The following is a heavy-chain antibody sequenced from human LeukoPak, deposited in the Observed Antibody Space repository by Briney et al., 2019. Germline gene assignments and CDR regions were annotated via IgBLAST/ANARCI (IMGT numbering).Heavy chain of an antibody. CDR1: GFTFSNYA. Sequence: QPGGSLRLSCAASGFTFSNYAMTWVRQAPGKGLEWVSRISDSGGSTYYADSVKGRFTISRDNSKSTLYLQMNSLRAEDTAVYYCAKPSYYYDSSGYYYWGQGTLVTVSS. J-gene: IGHJ4*02. CDR2: ISDSGGST. CDR3: AKPSYYYDSSGYYY. V-gene: IGHV3-23*01. D-gene: IGHD3-22*01.